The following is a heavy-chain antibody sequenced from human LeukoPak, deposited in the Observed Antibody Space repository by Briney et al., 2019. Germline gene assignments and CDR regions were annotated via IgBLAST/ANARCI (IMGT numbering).Heavy chain of an antibody. V-gene: IGHV1-18*01. J-gene: IGHJ4*02. CDR1: GYTFTSCG. Sequence: GDSVKVSCKASGYTFTSCGISWVRQAPGQGLEWMAWISAYNGNTNYAQNLRGRVTMTTDTSTSTAYMELRSLRSDDTAVYYCARDSVDGSGTYYNDSPDYWGQGTLVTVSS. CDR2: ISAYNGNT. D-gene: IGHD3-10*01. CDR3: ARDSVDGSGTYYNDSPDY.